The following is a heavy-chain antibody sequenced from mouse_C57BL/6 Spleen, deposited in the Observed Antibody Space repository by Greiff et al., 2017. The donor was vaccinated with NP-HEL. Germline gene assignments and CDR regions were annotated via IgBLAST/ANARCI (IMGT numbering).Heavy chain of an antibody. CDR2: IDPEDGET. CDR3: ARYRSPYWYFDV. J-gene: IGHJ1*03. D-gene: IGHD1-1*01. Sequence: EVQLQQSGAELVKPGASVKLSCTASGFNITDYYMHWVKQRTEQGLEWIGRIDPEDGETKYAKNFQGKATFTADTSSNTAYLQLSSLTSEDTAVYYCARYRSPYWYFDVWGTGTTVTVSS. CDR1: GFNITDYY. V-gene: IGHV14-2*01.